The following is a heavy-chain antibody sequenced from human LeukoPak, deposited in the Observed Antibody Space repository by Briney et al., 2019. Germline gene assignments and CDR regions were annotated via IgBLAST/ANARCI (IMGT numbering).Heavy chain of an antibody. CDR2: INGGNGNT. V-gene: IGHV1-3*01. D-gene: IGHD6-25*01. CDR3: ARGPPRLNWFDP. Sequence: GPSVKVSCKASGYTFTSYAMHWVRQAPGQRLEWMGWINGGNGNTKYSQKLQGRVTITRDTSASTAYMELRSLRSEDTAVFYCARGPPRLNWFDPWGQGTLVTVSS. J-gene: IGHJ5*02. CDR1: GYTFTSYA.